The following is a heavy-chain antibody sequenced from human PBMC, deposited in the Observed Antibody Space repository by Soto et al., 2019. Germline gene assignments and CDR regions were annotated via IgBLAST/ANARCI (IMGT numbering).Heavy chain of an antibody. CDR3: ARGHRITIFGVVIGENWFDP. CDR1: GGSFSGYY. V-gene: IGHV4-34*01. J-gene: IGHJ5*02. CDR2: INHSGST. Sequence: QVQLQQWGAGLLKPSETLSLTCAVYGGSFSGYYWSWIRQPPGKGLEWIGEINHSGSTNYNPSLKRRVTISVDTSKNQFSLKLSSVTAADTAVYYCARGHRITIFGVVIGENWFDPWGQGTLVTVSS. D-gene: IGHD3-3*01.